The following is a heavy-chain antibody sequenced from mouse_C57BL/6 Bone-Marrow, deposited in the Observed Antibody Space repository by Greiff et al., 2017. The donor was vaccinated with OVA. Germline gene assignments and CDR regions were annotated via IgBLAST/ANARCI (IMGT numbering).Heavy chain of an antibody. J-gene: IGHJ4*01. V-gene: IGHV5-4*03. Sequence: EVKVEESGGGLVKPGGSLKLSCAASGFTFSSYAMSWVRQTPEKRLEWVATISDGGSYTYYPDNVKGRFTISRDNAKNNLYLQMRHLKSEDTATYYCARAPWGYYYAMDYWGQGTSVTVSS. CDR3: ARAPWGYYYAMDY. CDR2: ISDGGSYT. CDR1: GFTFSSYA.